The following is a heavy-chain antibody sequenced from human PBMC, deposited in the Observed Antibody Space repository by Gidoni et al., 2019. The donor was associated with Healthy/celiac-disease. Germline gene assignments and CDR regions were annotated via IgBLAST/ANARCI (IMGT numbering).Heavy chain of an antibody. Sequence: EVQLVESGGGLVQPGGSLRLSCAASGFPVSSNFMSWVRQAPGKGLECVSVLYSGGSTYYADSVKGRFTISRDNSKNTLYLQMNSLRAEDTAVYYCARWAALPPDYYYYYMDVWGKGTTVTVSS. J-gene: IGHJ6*03. V-gene: IGHV3-66*01. CDR1: GFPVSSNF. CDR2: LYSGGST. CDR3: ARWAALPPDYYYYYMDV.